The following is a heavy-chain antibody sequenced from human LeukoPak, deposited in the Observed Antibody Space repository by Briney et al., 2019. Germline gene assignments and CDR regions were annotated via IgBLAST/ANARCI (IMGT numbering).Heavy chain of an antibody. CDR3: ARRAGGYSHPYDY. D-gene: IGHD4-23*01. CDR1: GFTFNTYT. V-gene: IGHV3-21*04. J-gene: IGHJ4*02. Sequence: GGSLRLSCAASGFTFNTYTMNWVRQAPGKGLEWVSSITASSTAIYSADSVKGRFTISRDNSKNTLYLQMNSLRAEDTAVYYCARRAGGYSHPYDYWGQGILVTVSS. CDR2: ITASSTAI.